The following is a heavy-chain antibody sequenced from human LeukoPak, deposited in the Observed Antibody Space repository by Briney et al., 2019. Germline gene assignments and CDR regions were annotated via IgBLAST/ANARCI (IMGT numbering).Heavy chain of an antibody. Sequence: SETLSLTCAVYGGSFSGYYWSWIRQPPGKGLEWIGEINHSGSTNYNPSLKSRVTISVDTSKNQFSLKLSSVTAADTAVYYCARARPTYSSSLTYYYYYMDVWGKGTTVTVSS. CDR3: ARARPTYSSSLTYYYYYMDV. J-gene: IGHJ6*03. CDR1: GGSFSGYY. CDR2: INHSGST. V-gene: IGHV4-34*01. D-gene: IGHD6-13*01.